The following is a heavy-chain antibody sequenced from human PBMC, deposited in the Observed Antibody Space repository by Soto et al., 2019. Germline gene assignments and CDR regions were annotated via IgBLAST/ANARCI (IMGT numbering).Heavy chain of an antibody. CDR3: ARGAPSSKCLDP. J-gene: IGHJ5*02. Sequence: SETLSLTCNVSGGSISSGGYYWTWIRQHPGKGLEWIGNIHHSGSTFYNPSLKSRVSISVDTSKNQFSLKLTSLTATDTAVYYCARGAPSSKCLDPWCQGTLVTVSS. V-gene: IGHV4-31*03. CDR2: IHHSGST. CDR1: GGSISSGGYY. D-gene: IGHD2-2*01.